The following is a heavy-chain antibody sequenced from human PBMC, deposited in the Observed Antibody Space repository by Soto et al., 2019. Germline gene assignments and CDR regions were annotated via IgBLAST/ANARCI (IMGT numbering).Heavy chain of an antibody. V-gene: IGHV2-5*02. Sequence: QITLKESGPTLVKPTQTLTLTCPFSGFSLTTSGVGVGWIRQPPGKALEWLALIYWDNDKSYSPSLKSRLTIIKDTSKNQVVLTESNMDPADTATYFCAHRTTTVAWWFDPWGQGTLVTVST. D-gene: IGHD4-17*01. CDR3: AHRTTTVAWWFDP. CDR1: GFSLTTSGVG. J-gene: IGHJ5*02. CDR2: IYWDNDK.